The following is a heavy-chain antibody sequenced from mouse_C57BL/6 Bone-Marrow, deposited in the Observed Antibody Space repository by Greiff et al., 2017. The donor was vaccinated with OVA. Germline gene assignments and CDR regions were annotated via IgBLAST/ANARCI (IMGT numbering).Heavy chain of an antibody. D-gene: IGHD3-2*02. Sequence: EVQLQQSGPGMVKPSQSLSLTCTVTGYSITSGYDWHWIRHFPGNKLEWMGYISYSGSTNYNPSLKSRISITHDTSKNHFFLKLNTVTTEDTATYYCARGDSSGYSFAYWGQGTLVTVSA. V-gene: IGHV3-1*01. CDR1: GYSITSGYD. J-gene: IGHJ3*01. CDR2: ISYSGST. CDR3: ARGDSSGYSFAY.